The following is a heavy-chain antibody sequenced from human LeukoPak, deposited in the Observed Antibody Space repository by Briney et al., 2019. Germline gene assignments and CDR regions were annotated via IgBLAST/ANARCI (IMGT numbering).Heavy chain of an antibody. CDR1: GFTFSSYA. CDR3: AKQTVVVVAALYYLDY. J-gene: IGHJ4*02. V-gene: IGHV3-23*01. CDR2: ISGSGGST. D-gene: IGHD2-15*01. Sequence: QPGGSLRLSCAASGFTFSSYAMSWVRQSPGKGLEWVSAISGSGGSTYYADSVKGRFTISRDNSKNTLYLQMNSLRAEDTAVYYCAKQTVVVVAALYYLDYWGQGTLVTVSS.